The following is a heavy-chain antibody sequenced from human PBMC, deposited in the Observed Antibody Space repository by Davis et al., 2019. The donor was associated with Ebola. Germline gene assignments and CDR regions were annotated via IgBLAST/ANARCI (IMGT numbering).Heavy chain of an antibody. V-gene: IGHV3-21*04. D-gene: IGHD2-15*01. CDR1: GFTFSSYS. Sequence: GGSLRLSCAASGFTFSSYSMNWVRQAPGKGLEWVSSISSSSSYIYYADSVKGRFTISRDNAKNSLYLQMNSLRAEDTALYYCARDIVGFNWFDPWGQGTLVTVSS. CDR2: ISSSSSYI. CDR3: ARDIVGFNWFDP. J-gene: IGHJ5*02.